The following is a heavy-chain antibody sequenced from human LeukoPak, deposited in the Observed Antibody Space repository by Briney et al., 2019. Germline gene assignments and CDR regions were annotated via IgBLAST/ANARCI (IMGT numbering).Heavy chain of an antibody. D-gene: IGHD3-22*01. V-gene: IGHV1-69*04. CDR3: ARSERYYYDSSGSYYYYGMDV. J-gene: IGHJ6*02. Sequence: GASVKVSCKASGGTFSSYAISWVRQAPGQGLEWMGRIIPILGIANYAQKFQGRVTITADKFTSTAYMELSSLRSEDTAVYYCARSERYYYDSSGSYYYYGMDVWGQGTTVTVSS. CDR2: IIPILGIA. CDR1: GGTFSSYA.